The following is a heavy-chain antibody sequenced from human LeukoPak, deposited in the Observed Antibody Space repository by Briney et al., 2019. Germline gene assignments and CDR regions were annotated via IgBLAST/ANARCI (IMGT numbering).Heavy chain of an antibody. CDR2: ISGSGGST. Sequence: GGSLRLSCAASGFTFSSYAMSWVGQAPGKGLEWVSAISGSGGSTYYADSVKGRFTISRDNSKNTLYLQMNSLRAEDTAVYYCAKRPHSGLYYFDYWGQGTLVTVSS. J-gene: IGHJ4*02. CDR1: GFTFSSYA. D-gene: IGHD3-22*01. CDR3: AKRPHSGLYYFDY. V-gene: IGHV3-23*01.